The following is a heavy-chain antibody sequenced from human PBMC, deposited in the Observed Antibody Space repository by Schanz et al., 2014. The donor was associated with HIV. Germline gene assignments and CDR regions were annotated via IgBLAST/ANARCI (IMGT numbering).Heavy chain of an antibody. Sequence: QVHLVESGGGVVRPGRSLRLSCAASGFTFDSYGMHWVRQAPGKGLQWVSSITDSGDKTDYTDSVKGRFTISRDNSKSILYLQMSSLRREDTAVYYCAKERRERWLPGRGGLDVWGQGTTVAVSS. CDR3: AKERRERWLPGRGGLDV. CDR1: GFTFDSYG. D-gene: IGHD1-1*01. V-gene: IGHV3-NL1*01. J-gene: IGHJ6*02. CDR2: ITDSGDKT.